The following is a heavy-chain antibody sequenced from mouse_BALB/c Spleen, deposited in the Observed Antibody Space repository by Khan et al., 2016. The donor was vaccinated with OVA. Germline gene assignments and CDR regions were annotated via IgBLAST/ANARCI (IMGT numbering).Heavy chain of an antibody. Sequence: QVQLQQPGAELVRPGVSVKISCKGSGYTFTAYGIHWVKQSHAKSLEWIGVISSYHGDATYNQRFTGKATMTVDKSSSTAYMELARLTSEDSAIYYCASDTSGGEFAYWGQGTLVTVSA. CDR3: ASDTSGGEFAY. CDR1: GYTFTAYG. CDR2: ISSYHGDA. J-gene: IGHJ3*01. V-gene: IGHV1S137*01. D-gene: IGHD3-2*01.